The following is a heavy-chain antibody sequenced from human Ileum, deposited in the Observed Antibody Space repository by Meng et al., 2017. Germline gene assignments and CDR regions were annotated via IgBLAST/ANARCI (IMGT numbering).Heavy chain of an antibody. CDR2: IHPGDSSS. V-gene: IGHV5-51*01. CDR1: GYSFTNYW. Sequence: GESLKISCKGFGYSFTNYWIDWVRQTPGKGLEWMGIIHPGDSSSRYSPSFQGQVTVSADKSINTAYLQWNSLKASDTAIYYCARHLDGASSWTGGFDSWGQGTKVTVSS. D-gene: IGHD1-14*01. J-gene: IGHJ5*01. CDR3: ARHLDGASSWTGGFDS.